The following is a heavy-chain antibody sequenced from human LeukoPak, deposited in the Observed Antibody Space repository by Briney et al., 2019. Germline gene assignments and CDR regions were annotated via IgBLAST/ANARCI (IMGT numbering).Heavy chain of an antibody. CDR3: AKDPTVGTTNYFDY. J-gene: IGHJ4*02. CDR2: ISSSSSYI. V-gene: IGHV3-21*04. CDR1: GFTFSSYS. Sequence: GGSLRLSCAASGFTFSSYSMNWVRQAPGKGLEWVSSISSSSSYIYYADSVKGRFTISRDNSKNTLYLQMNSLRAEDTAIYYCAKDPTVGTTNYFDYWGQGTLVTVSS. D-gene: IGHD1-26*01.